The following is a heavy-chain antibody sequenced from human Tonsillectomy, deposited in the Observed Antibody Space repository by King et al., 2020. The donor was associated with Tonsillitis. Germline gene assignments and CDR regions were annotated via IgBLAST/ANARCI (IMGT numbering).Heavy chain of an antibody. J-gene: IGHJ4*02. Sequence: GQLVQSGAEMKKPGASVRVSCKASGNSFSVNDINWVRQAPGQGLEWMGWMNPNSGNTGYSPSFQGRVAMTMDTSKSTAYMDLNNLRSADTAVYYCASVGGPVFSGGFVYWGQGSLVTVSS. CDR1: GNSFSVND. V-gene: IGHV1-8*02. CDR3: ASVGGPVFSGGFVY. CDR2: MNPNSGNT. D-gene: IGHD2-15*01.